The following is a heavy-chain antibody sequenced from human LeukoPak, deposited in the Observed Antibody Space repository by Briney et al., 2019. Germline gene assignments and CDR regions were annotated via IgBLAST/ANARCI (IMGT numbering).Heavy chain of an antibody. J-gene: IGHJ5*02. CDR1: GFTFSNAW. D-gene: IGHD3-3*01. CDR2: IKSKTDGGTT. Sequence: GGSLRLSCAASGFTFSNAWMSWVRQAPGKGLEWVGRIKSKTDGGTTDYAAPVKGRFTISRDDSKNTLYLQMNSLKTEDTAVYYCTTEVSRFLEWSLPWGQGTLVTVSS. CDR3: TTEVSRFLEWSLP. V-gene: IGHV3-15*01.